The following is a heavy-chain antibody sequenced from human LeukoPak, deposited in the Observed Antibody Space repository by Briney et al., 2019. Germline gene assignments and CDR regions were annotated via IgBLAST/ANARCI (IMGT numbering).Heavy chain of an antibody. Sequence: NSSETLSLTCAVYGGSLSGNYWSWIRQPPGKGLEWIGELNHSGSTNYNPSLKSRVTISVDTSKNQFSLKLSSVTAADTAVYYCARGTGTPVYYQYRLDVWGQGTTVTVSS. V-gene: IGHV4-34*01. J-gene: IGHJ6*02. CDR1: GGSLSGNY. D-gene: IGHD1-1*01. CDR2: LNHSGST. CDR3: ARGTGTPVYYQYRLDV.